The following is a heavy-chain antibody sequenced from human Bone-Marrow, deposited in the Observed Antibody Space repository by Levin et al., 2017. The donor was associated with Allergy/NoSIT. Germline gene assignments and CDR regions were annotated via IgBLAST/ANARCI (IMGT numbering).Heavy chain of an antibody. CDR2: IYYSGNT. V-gene: IGHV4-31*03. D-gene: IGHD1/OR15-1a*01. Sequence: PSETLSLTCTVSGGSISSGGYYWSWIRQQPGKGLEWIVYIYYSGNTYYNPSLKSRVMISVDTSKNQFSLKVSSVTAADTAVYYCAREDGSTIDYWGQGILVTVSS. CDR3: AREDGSTIDY. J-gene: IGHJ4*02. CDR1: GGSISSGGYY.